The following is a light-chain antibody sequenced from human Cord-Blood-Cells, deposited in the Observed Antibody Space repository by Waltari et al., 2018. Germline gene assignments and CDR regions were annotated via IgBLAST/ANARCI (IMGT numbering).Light chain of an antibody. Sequence: GDIVTITCRASQSISSYLNWYQQKPGKAPKLLIYAASSLRSGGPSRFSGSGSGTDFTLTISSLQPEDFATYYCQQSYSTRRTFGQGTKVEIK. CDR1: QSISSY. CDR2: AAS. CDR3: QQSYSTRRT. V-gene: IGKV1-39*01. J-gene: IGKJ1*01.